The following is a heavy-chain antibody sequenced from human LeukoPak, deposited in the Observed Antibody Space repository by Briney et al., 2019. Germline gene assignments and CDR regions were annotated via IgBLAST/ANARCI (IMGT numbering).Heavy chain of an antibody. D-gene: IGHD3-9*01. CDR3: AREVYDILTGYPS. CDR2: IYTSGST. V-gene: IGHV4-61*02. CDR1: GGSISSGSYY. J-gene: IGHJ4*02. Sequence: SETLSLTCTVSGGSISSGSYYWSWIRQPAGKGLEWIGRIYTSGSTNYNPSLKSRVTISVDTSKNQFSLKLSSVTAADTAVSYCAREVYDILTGYPSWGQGTLVTVSS.